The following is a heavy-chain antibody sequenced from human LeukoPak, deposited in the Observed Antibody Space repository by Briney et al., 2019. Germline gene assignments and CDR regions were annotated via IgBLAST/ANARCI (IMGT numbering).Heavy chain of an antibody. J-gene: IGHJ3*02. Sequence: ASVKVSCKASGYTFTGYYMHWVRQAPGQGLEWMGWISAYNGNTNYAQKLQGRVTMTTDTSTSTAYMELRSLRSDDTAVYYCARSTMIAAFDIWGQGTMVTVSS. CDR1: GYTFTGYY. CDR2: ISAYNGNT. CDR3: ARSTMIAAFDI. V-gene: IGHV1-18*04. D-gene: IGHD3-22*01.